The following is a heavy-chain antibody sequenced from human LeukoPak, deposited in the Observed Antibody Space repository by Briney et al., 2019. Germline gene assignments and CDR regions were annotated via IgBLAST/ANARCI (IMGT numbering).Heavy chain of an antibody. CDR2: IYYSGST. D-gene: IGHD3-22*01. Sequence: PSETLSLTCTVSGGSISSYYWSWIRQPPGKGLEWIGYIYYSGSTNYNPSLKSRVTISVDTSKNQFSLKLSFVTAADTAVYYCARTDDSSGYYYYFDYWGQGTLVTVSS. V-gene: IGHV4-59*01. J-gene: IGHJ4*02. CDR1: GGSISSYY. CDR3: ARTDDSSGYYYYFDY.